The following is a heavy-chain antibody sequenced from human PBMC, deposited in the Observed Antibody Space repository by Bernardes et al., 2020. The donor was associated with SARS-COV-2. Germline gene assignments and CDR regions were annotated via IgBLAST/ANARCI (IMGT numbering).Heavy chain of an antibody. J-gene: IGHJ4*02. CDR3: ASLYGSGSQHY. D-gene: IGHD3-10*01. CDR2: INNDGRTI. CDR1: GFTFSSYW. V-gene: IGHV3-74*01. Sequence: GGSLRLSCAASGFTFSSYWIHWVRQVPGKGLVWVSRINNDGRTITYADSVKGRFIISRDNAKNTLYLQMNSLRAEDTAVYYCASLYGSGSQHYWGQGTLVTVSS.